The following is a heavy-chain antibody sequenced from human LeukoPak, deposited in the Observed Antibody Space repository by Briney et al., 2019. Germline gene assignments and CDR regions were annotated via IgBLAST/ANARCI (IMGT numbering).Heavy chain of an antibody. Sequence: GASVKVSCKASGGTFSSYAISWVRQAPGQGLEWMGGIIPIFGTANYAQKFQGRVTITADESTSTAYMELSSLRSEDTAVYYCARSEGYSYGYDYYYYYMDVWGKGTTVTISS. CDR3: ARSEGYSYGYDYYYYYMDV. CDR1: GGTFSSYA. J-gene: IGHJ6*03. CDR2: IIPIFGTA. D-gene: IGHD5-18*01. V-gene: IGHV1-69*13.